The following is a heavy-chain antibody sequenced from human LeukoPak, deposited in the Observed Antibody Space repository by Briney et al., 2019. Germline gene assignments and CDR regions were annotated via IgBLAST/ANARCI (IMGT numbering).Heavy chain of an antibody. V-gene: IGHV4-59*01. CDR1: GGSISSYY. Sequence: PSETLSLTCTVSGGSISSYYWSWIRQPPGKGLEWIGYIYYSGSTNYNPSLKSRVTISVDTSKNQFSLKLSSVTAADTAVYYCARVGYSSSSYGAFGIWGQGTMVTVSS. CDR2: IYYSGST. CDR3: ARVGYSSSSYGAFGI. J-gene: IGHJ3*02. D-gene: IGHD6-6*01.